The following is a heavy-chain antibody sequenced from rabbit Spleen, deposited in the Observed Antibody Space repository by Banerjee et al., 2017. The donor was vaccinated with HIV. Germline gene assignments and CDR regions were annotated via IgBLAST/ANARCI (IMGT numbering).Heavy chain of an antibody. CDR2: IYVGSGGFT. CDR3: ARDTSSSFSSYGMDL. V-gene: IGHV1S45*01. Sequence: QEQLEESGGDLVKPGASLTLTCTASGVSFSSSSYMCWVRQAPGKGLEWIACIYVGSGGFTYYATWAKGRFTISKTSSTTVTLQMTRLTAADTATYFCARDTSSSFSSYGMDLWGPGTLVTVS. D-gene: IGHD1-1*01. CDR1: GVSFSSSSY. J-gene: IGHJ6*01.